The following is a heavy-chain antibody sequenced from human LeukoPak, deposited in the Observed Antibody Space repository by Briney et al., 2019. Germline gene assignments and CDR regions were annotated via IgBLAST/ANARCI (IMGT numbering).Heavy chain of an antibody. D-gene: IGHD6-19*01. J-gene: IGHJ4*02. Sequence: GGSLRLSCAASGFTFSSYAMSWVRQAPGKGLEWVSAISGSGGSTYYADSVKGRFTISRDNSKNTLYLQMNSLRAEDTAVYYCAKGATISTTGSIAVAGIDYWGQGTLVTVSS. CDR1: GFTFSSYA. CDR3: AKGATISTTGSIAVAGIDY. CDR2: ISGSGGST. V-gene: IGHV3-23*01.